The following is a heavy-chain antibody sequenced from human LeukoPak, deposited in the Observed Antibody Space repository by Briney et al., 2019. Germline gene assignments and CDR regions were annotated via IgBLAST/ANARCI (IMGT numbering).Heavy chain of an antibody. CDR1: GFTSRSYE. CDR2: ISSSSSSI. Sequence: PGGCPRLSRAPSGFTSRSYEMKWVRPAPREGLGRGSYISSSSSSIYYAESVKGRFTISRDNAKNSLYLQMNCLRAEDTAVYYCAGYGQQVPKAGNGMGVWGQGTTVTVSS. CDR3: AGYGQQVPKAGNGMGV. V-gene: IGHV3-48*03. J-gene: IGHJ6*02. D-gene: IGHD6-13*01.